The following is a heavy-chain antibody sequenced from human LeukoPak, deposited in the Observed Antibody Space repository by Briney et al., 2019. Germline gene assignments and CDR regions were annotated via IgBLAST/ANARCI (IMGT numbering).Heavy chain of an antibody. V-gene: IGHV1-18*01. J-gene: IGHJ4*02. D-gene: IGHD2-2*02. CDR1: GGTFSSYA. CDR3: AAGLDCSSTSCYNY. Sequence: GASVKVSCKASGGTFSSYAISWVRQAPGQGLEWMGWISAYNGNTNYAQKLQGRVTMTTDTSTSTAYMELRSLRSDDTAVYYCAAGLDCSSTSCYNYWGQGTLVTVSS. CDR2: ISAYNGNT.